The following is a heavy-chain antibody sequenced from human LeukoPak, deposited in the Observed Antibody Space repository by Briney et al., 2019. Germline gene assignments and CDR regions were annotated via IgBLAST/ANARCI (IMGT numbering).Heavy chain of an antibody. CDR1: GFTFSSYW. CDR3: ARQPFDY. Sequence: GGSLRLSCAASGFTFSSYWMSWVRQAPGKGLEWVANIKQDGSEKYFVDSVRGRFTISRDNAKNLVYLQMSSLRGEDTAVYCCARQPFDYWGQGTLVTVSS. CDR2: IKQDGSEK. J-gene: IGHJ4*02. V-gene: IGHV3-7*03.